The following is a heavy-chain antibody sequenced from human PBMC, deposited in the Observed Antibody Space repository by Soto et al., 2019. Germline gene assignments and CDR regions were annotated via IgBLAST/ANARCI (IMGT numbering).Heavy chain of an antibody. CDR3: ARDVTDYVLDV. CDR1: GFIFSNYA. Sequence: QMQLVESGGGVVQPGNSLRLSCAASGFIFSNYAMHWVRQAPGKGLEWVALISYDGRYIYYADSVKGRFAISRDNFKKTVELLMNSLRREDTAVYYCARDVTDYVLDVWGQGTTVNVSS. V-gene: IGHV3-30*03. CDR2: ISYDGRYI. D-gene: IGHD3-9*01. J-gene: IGHJ6*02.